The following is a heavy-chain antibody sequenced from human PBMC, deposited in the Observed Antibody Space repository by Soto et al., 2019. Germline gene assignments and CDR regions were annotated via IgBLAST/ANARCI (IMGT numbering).Heavy chain of an antibody. CDR1: GFTFRNFG. CDR3: VKDSSPGGYFDS. Sequence: QVQLVESGGGVVHPGRSLRLSCAVSGFTFRNFGMHWVRQAPGKGLEWVAVISYDGSEKYYAESVKGRFTVFRDNYKNTLSLQMNSLRSDDPAVYYCVKDSSPGGYFDSWCQGTLVTVSS. CDR2: ISYDGSEK. D-gene: IGHD1-26*01. V-gene: IGHV3-30*18. J-gene: IGHJ4*02.